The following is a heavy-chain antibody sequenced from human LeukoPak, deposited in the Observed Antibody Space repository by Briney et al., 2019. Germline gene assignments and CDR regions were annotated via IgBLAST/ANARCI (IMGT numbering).Heavy chain of an antibody. CDR3: AREQYGSGSESYFDY. CDR2: INPNSGGT. CDR1: GYTFTVYY. V-gene: IGHV1-2*02. D-gene: IGHD3-10*01. J-gene: IGHJ4*02. Sequence: ASVKVSCKASGYTFTVYYMHWVRQAPGQGLEWMGWINPNSGGTNYAQKFQGRVTMTRDTSISTAYMELSRLRSDDTAVYYCAREQYGSGSESYFDYWGQGTLVTVSS.